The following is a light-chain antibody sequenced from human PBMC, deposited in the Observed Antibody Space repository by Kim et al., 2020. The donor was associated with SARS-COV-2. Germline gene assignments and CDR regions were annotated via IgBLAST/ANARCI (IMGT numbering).Light chain of an antibody. CDR2: DVS. J-gene: IGLJ1*01. V-gene: IGLV2-14*03. CDR3: SSYTSSSTPLYV. CDR1: SSDVGGYNY. Sequence: FPTSCTGTSSDVGGYNYVSWYQQHPGKAPKLMIYDVSNRPSGVSNRFSGSKSGNTASLTISGLQAEDEADYYCSSYTSSSTPLYVFGTGTKVTVL.